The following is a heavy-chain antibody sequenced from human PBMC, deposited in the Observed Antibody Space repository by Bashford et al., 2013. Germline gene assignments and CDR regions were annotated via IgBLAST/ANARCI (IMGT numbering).Heavy chain of an antibody. CDR1: GFTFSTYA. J-gene: IGHJ4*02. D-gene: IGHD6-19*01. Sequence: GGPVRLSCAASGFTFSTYAMNWVRQAPGKGLESVAFISYDGSNKYYADSVKGRFTISRDNSKSTLNLQLNSLRTEDTAVYYCATNITVTGFNYWGQGTLVTVSS. CDR3: ATNITVTGFNY. CDR2: ISYDGSNK. V-gene: IGHV3-30*04.